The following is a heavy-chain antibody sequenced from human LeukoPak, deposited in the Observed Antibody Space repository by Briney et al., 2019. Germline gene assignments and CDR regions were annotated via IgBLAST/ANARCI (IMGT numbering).Heavy chain of an antibody. Sequence: SETLSLTCAVYGGSFSGYYWSWIRQPPGKGLEWIGEINHSGSTNYNPSLKSRVTISLDTSKNQFSLKLSSVTAADTAVYYCARRKHQWELSGWGQGTLVTVSS. CDR3: ARRKHQWELSG. CDR2: INHSGST. V-gene: IGHV4-34*01. J-gene: IGHJ4*02. CDR1: GGSFSGYY. D-gene: IGHD1-26*01.